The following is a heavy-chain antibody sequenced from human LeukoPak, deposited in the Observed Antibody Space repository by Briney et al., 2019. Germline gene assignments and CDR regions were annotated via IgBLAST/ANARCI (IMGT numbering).Heavy chain of an antibody. CDR3: ARDKGYYDSSSSYYYGMDV. D-gene: IGHD3-22*01. CDR1: GFTFSSYW. V-gene: IGHV3-7*01. Sequence: GGSLRLFCAASGFTFSSYWMSWVRQAAGKGLEWVANIKQDGSEKYYVDSVKGRFTISRDNAKNSLYLQMNSLRAEDTAVYYCARDKGYYDSSSSYYYGMDVWGQGTTVTVSS. J-gene: IGHJ6*02. CDR2: IKQDGSEK.